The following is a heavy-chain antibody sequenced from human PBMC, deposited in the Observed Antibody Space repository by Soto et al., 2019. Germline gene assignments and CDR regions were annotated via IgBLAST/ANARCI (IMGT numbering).Heavy chain of an antibody. V-gene: IGHV5-10-1*01. CDR1: GYRFTSYW. J-gene: IGHJ4*02. CDR3: ARRGTQLPPSGIDY. D-gene: IGHD2-2*01. CDR2: IDPSDSYT. Sequence: ESLKVSCKGSGYRFTSYWIIWVRQMPGKGLEWMGRIDPSDSYTNYSPSFQGHVTISADKSISTAYLQWSSLKASDTAMYYCARRGTQLPPSGIDYWGQGTLVTVSS.